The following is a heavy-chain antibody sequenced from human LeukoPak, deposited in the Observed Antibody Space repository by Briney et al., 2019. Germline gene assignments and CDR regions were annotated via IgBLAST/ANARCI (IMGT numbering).Heavy chain of an antibody. D-gene: IGHD1-1*01. J-gene: IGHJ4*02. CDR3: ARWTTTFLDY. Sequence: ASVKVSCKASGYTFTNYYIHWVRQAPGHGLEWMRISNPSGDSTNYAQKFQGRVTMTRDTSTSTVYMDLSSLRSEDTAVYYCARWTTTFLDYWGQGTLVTVPS. CDR1: GYTFTNYY. CDR2: SNPSGDST. V-gene: IGHV1-46*01.